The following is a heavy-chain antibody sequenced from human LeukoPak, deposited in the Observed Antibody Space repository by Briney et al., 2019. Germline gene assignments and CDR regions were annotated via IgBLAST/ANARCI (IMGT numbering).Heavy chain of an antibody. CDR3: ARENSSGWYSFDY. CDR1: GFTFSSYG. CDR2: IWYDGSNK. V-gene: IGHV3-33*08. D-gene: IGHD6-19*01. Sequence: AGGSLRLSCAASGFTFSSYGMHWVRQAPGKGLEWVAVIWYDGSNKYYADSVKGRFTISRDNSKNTLYLQMNSLRAEDTAVYYCARENSSGWYSFDYWGQGTLVTVSS. J-gene: IGHJ4*02.